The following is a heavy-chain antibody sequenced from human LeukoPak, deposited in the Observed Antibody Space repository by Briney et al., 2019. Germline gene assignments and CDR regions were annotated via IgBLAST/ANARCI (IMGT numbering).Heavy chain of an antibody. CDR3: AVGYCSSTSCYGHDY. J-gene: IGHJ4*02. CDR2: IIPIFGTA. D-gene: IGHD2-2*01. CDR1: GGTFSSYA. V-gene: IGHV1-69*05. Sequence: ASVKVSCKASGGTFSSYAISWVRQAPGQGLEWMGGIIPIFGTANYAQTFRGRVTITTDESTSTAYMELSSLRPEDTAVYYCAVGYCSSTSCYGHDYWGQGTLVTVSS.